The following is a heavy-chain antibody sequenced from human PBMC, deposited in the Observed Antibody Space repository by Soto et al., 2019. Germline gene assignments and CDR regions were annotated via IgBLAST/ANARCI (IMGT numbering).Heavy chain of an antibody. Sequence: QVRLVQSGTEVKKPGASVKVSCQASGYTFTGYYIHWVRQAPGQGLEWMGWINPNTGGTNYAQKFQGRVTMTRDTSISTAYMELSRLTSDDTAVYFCARESLVTGTHHFDYWGQGTLVTVSS. J-gene: IGHJ4*02. CDR2: INPNTGGT. D-gene: IGHD1-7*01. V-gene: IGHV1-2*02. CDR1: GYTFTGYY. CDR3: ARESLVTGTHHFDY.